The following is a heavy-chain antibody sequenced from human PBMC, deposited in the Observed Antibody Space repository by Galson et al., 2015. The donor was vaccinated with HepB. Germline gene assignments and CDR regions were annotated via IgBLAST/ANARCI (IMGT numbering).Heavy chain of an antibody. CDR3: ARGDKAPDYGGHSDFDY. CDR2: ISSSSSYI. D-gene: IGHD4-23*01. Sequence: SLRLSCAASGFTFSRYSMNWVRQAPGKGLEWVSSISSSSSYIYYADSVKGRFTISRDNAKNSLYLQMNSLRAEDTAVYYCARGDKAPDYGGHSDFDYWGQGTLVTVSS. J-gene: IGHJ4*02. V-gene: IGHV3-21*01. CDR1: GFTFSRYS.